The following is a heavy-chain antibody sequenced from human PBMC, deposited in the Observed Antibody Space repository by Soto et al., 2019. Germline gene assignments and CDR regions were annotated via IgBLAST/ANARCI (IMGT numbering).Heavy chain of an antibody. J-gene: IGHJ4*02. D-gene: IGHD1-26*01. CDR2: INPSGGSR. Sequence: ASVKGSCKAAGYTFTSDYMHWVRQAPGQGLEWMGIINPSGGSRSYAQKFQGRVTMTRDTSTSTVYMELSSLRSEDTAVYYCARAIVGATQFDYWGQGTLVPVSS. CDR3: ARAIVGATQFDY. CDR1: GYTFTSDY. V-gene: IGHV1-46*01.